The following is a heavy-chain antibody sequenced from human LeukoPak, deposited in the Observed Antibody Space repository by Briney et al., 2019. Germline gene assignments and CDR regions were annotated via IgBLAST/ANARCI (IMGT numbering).Heavy chain of an antibody. CDR1: GYSISSGYY. CDR3: ARHKYSGSFDY. CDR2: IYHSGGT. Sequence: KPSETLSLTCAVSGYSISSGYYWGWIRQPPGKGLEWIGSIYHSGGTYYNPSLKSRVTISVDTSKNQFSLKLSSVTAADTAVYYCARHKYSGSFDYWGQGTLVTVSS. D-gene: IGHD1-26*01. J-gene: IGHJ4*02. V-gene: IGHV4-38-2*01.